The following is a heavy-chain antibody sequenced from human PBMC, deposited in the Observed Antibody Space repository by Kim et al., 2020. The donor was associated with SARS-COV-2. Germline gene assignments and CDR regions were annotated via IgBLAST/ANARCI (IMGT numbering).Heavy chain of an antibody. D-gene: IGHD2-2*01. CDR1: GFTFDDYA. Sequence: GGSLRLSCAASGFTFDDYAIHWVRQAPGKGLEWVSGISGNSVSIGYADSVKGRFTISRDNSKNSMFLQMNSLRAEDTALYYCAKDIGCSGASCFGNHFLGMDVWGQGTTVTVSS. V-gene: IGHV3-9*01. CDR3: AKDIGCSGASCFGNHFLGMDV. J-gene: IGHJ6*02. CDR2: ISGNSVSI.